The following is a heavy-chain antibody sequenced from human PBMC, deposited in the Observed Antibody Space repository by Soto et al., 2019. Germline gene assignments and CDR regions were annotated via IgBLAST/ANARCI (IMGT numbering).Heavy chain of an antibody. D-gene: IGHD6-19*01. J-gene: IGHJ4*02. CDR3: ARGDSSGWYYFDY. V-gene: IGHV6-1*01. Sequence: SQTLSLTCAISVDSVSSNSAAWNWLRQSPSRGLDWLGRTYYRSKWYNDYAVSVKTRITINPDTSKNQFSLQLNSVTPEDTAVYYCARGDSSGWYYFDYWGQGTLVTVSS. CDR1: VDSVSSNSAA. CDR2: TYYRSKWYN.